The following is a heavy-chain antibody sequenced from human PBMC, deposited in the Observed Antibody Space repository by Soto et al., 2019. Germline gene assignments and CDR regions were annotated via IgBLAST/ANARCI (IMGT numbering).Heavy chain of an antibody. CDR3: ARELASYNDY. V-gene: IGHV3-74*01. Sequence: EVQLVESGGGLVQPGGSLRLSCAASGFTFSGYWMHWVRQAPGKGLVWVSRIDGDGSRTNYADSVKGRFTISRDNAKNTLYLQMNSLRAEDTAVSYCARELASYNDYWGQGTLVTVSS. D-gene: IGHD1-1*01. J-gene: IGHJ4*02. CDR1: GFTFSGYW. CDR2: IDGDGSRT.